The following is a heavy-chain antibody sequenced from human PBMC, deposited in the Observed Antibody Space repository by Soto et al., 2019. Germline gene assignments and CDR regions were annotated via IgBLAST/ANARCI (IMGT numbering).Heavy chain of an antibody. D-gene: IGHD5-18*01. CDR3: ARRYSYGHFDY. Sequence: QVQLQESGPGLVKPSETLSLTCTVSGASISSSYWSWIRQPPGKGLEWIGYIYNSGSTTYNPSLKSRVTISVDPAKNHFALKLSSVTAADTAVYYCARRYSYGHFDYWGQGTLVTVSS. V-gene: IGHV4-59*08. CDR2: IYNSGST. CDR1: GASISSSY. J-gene: IGHJ4*02.